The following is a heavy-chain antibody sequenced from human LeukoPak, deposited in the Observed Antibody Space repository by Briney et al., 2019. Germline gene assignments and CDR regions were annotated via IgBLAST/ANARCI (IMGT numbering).Heavy chain of an antibody. CDR1: GFTFSSYS. CDR2: ISSSRSYI. V-gene: IGHV3-21*01. Sequence: PGGSLRLSCAASGFTFSSYSMNWVRQAPGKGLEWVSSISSSRSYIYYADSVKGRFTISRDNAKNSLYLQMNSLRAEDTAVYYCARDGAAAGTFDYWGQGTLVTVSS. CDR3: ARDGAAAGTFDY. D-gene: IGHD6-13*01. J-gene: IGHJ4*02.